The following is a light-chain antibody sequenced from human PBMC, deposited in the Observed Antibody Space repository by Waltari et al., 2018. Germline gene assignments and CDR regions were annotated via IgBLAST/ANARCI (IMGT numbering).Light chain of an antibody. V-gene: IGLV1-47*01. Sequence: SVLTLPPPPSVTLDQPVTIPCSAPSSNIGRTSLFLYQQLPGTAPNLLIYRSNQRPSGVPDRFSGSQSGTSASLAISGLRSEDEADYYCAAWDDSLSVSYVFGSGTKVTV. CDR3: AAWDDSLSVSYV. J-gene: IGLJ1*01. CDR2: RSN. CDR1: SSNIGRTS.